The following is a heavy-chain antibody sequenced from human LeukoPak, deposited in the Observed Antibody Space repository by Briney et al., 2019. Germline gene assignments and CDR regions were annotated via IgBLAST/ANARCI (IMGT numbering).Heavy chain of an antibody. Sequence: GGSLRLSCAASGFTFSDYYMSWIRQAPGKGLEWVSAISGSGGSTYYADSVKGRFTISRDNSKNTLYLQMNSLRAEDTAVYYCAKGAGGVVVIAPDYWGQGTLVTVSS. J-gene: IGHJ4*02. CDR3: AKGAGGVVVIAPDY. CDR1: GFTFSDYY. D-gene: IGHD3-22*01. CDR2: ISGSGGST. V-gene: IGHV3-23*01.